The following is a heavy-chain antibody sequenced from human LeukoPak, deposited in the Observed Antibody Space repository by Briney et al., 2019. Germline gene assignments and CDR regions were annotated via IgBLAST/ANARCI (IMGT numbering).Heavy chain of an antibody. D-gene: IGHD6-13*01. V-gene: IGHV1-8*01. Sequence: GASVKVSCKASGYTFTSYDINWVRQATGQGLEWMGWMNPNSGNTGYAQKFQGRVTMTRNTSISTAYMELSSLRSEDTAVYYCAKFIAAPFYFDYWGQGTLVTVSS. J-gene: IGHJ4*02. CDR3: AKFIAAPFYFDY. CDR2: MNPNSGNT. CDR1: GYTFTSYD.